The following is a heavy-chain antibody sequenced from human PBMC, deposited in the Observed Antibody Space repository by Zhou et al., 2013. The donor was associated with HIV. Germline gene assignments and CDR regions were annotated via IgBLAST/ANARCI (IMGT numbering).Heavy chain of an antibody. J-gene: IGHJ6*03. D-gene: IGHD4-17*01. CDR1: GGTFSSYA. Sequence: QVQLVQSGAEVKKPGSSVKVSCKASGGTFSSYAISWVRQAPGQGLEWMGRIIPILGIANYAQKFQGRVTITADKSTSTAYMELSSLRSEDTAVYYCARDMTTVTTGYYYYMDVWGKGTTVTVSS. V-gene: IGHV1-69*04. CDR3: ARDMTTVTTGYYYYMDV. CDR2: IIPILGIA.